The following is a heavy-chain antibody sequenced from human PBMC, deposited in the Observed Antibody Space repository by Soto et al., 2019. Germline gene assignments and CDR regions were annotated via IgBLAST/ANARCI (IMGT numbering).Heavy chain of an antibody. Sequence: SVKVSCKASGYTFTSYVISWVRQAPGQGLEWMGWISAYNGNTNYAQKLQGRVTMTTDTSPSTAYMELRSLRSDDTAVYYYARSVLRPHDIVVVPPSSRWFDHW. V-gene: IGHV1-18*04. CDR3: ARSVLRPHDIVVVPPSSRWFDH. CDR1: GYTFTSYV. CDR2: ISAYNGNT. J-gene: IGHJ5*02. D-gene: IGHD2-2*01.